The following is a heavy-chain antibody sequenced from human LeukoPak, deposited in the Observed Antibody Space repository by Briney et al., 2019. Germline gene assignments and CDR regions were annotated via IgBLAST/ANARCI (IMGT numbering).Heavy chain of an antibody. CDR2: IYWDDDK. D-gene: IGHD6-19*01. V-gene: IGHV2-5*02. Sequence: SGPTLVNPTQTPTLTCTFSGFSLSTIGVGVGWIREPPGKALEWLALIYWDDDKRYSPSLKSRLTITKDTSKNQVVLTMTNMDPVDTATYYCAHSMDGAVTGTFHYRGQGTLVTVSS. CDR3: AHSMDGAVTGTFHY. J-gene: IGHJ4*02. CDR1: GFSLSTIGVG.